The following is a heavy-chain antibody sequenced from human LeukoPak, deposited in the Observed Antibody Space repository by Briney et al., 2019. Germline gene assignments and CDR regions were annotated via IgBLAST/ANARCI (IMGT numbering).Heavy chain of an antibody. CDR3: ARAGAWQIDP. D-gene: IGHD3-10*01. CDR2: IYYSGST. Sequence: SETLSLTCTVSGGSISSYYWSWIRQPPGKGLEWIGYIYYSGSTNYNPSLRSRVTISVDTSKNQFSLKLSSVTAADTAVYYCARAGAWQIDPWGQGTLVTVSS. V-gene: IGHV4-59*01. J-gene: IGHJ5*02. CDR1: GGSISSYY.